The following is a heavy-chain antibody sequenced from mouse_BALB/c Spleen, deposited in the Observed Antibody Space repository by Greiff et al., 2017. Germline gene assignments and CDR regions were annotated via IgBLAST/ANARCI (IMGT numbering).Heavy chain of an antibody. CDR2: IWRGGST. V-gene: IGHV2-2*02. CDR1: GYSFTSYG. J-gene: IGHJ3*01. D-gene: IGHD1-1*01. CDR3: SRGYYGWFAY. Sequence: VQLQQSGPGLVQPSPSLSITCTASGYSFTSYGVHWVRQTPGKGLEWLGVIWRGGSTDYNAAFMSRLSISKDNTTGQVYFKMNRLQANDTAIYYSSRGYYGWFAYWGQGTLVTVSA.